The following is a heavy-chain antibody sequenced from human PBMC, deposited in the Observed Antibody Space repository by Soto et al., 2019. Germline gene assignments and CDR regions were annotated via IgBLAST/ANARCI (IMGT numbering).Heavy chain of an antibody. CDR1: GFTFNVYY. D-gene: IGHD3-10*01. J-gene: IGHJ4*02. CDR2: INKDGSEQ. V-gene: IGHV3-7*03. CDR3: SRENWFQDY. Sequence: EVQLVESGGDLVQPGGSLRLSCAGSGFTFNVYYMTWVRQAPGRGLEWVASINKDGSEQYYVDSVKGRFTISRDNAKNSLYLQMNSLRAADTALYYCSRENWFQDYWGQGTLVTVTS.